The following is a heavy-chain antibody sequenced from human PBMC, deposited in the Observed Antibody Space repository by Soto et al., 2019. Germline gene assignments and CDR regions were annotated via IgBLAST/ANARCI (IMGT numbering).Heavy chain of an antibody. CDR1: GFTFSSYG. J-gene: IGHJ4*02. CDR3: GRGADQASGIYYPLDN. CDR2: VSYEGRNT. V-gene: IGHV3-30*03. D-gene: IGHD3-10*01. Sequence: QVQLVESVGGVVQPGRSLRLSCAASGFTFSSYGILWVRQAPGKGLEWVSLVSYEGRNTYYADSVKGRFSISRDNVQNTAYLQMNSLITEDTPVYYCGRGADQASGIYYPLDNWGQGSLVTVCS.